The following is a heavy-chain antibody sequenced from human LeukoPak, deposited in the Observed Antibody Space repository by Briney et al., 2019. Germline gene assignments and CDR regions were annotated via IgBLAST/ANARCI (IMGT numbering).Heavy chain of an antibody. CDR2: IYYSGST. D-gene: IGHD3-22*01. CDR3: ARPYYYDSRIDP. V-gene: IGHV4-30-4*01. CDR1: GGSISSGDYY. Sequence: SQTLSLTCIVSGGSISSGDYYWSWIRQPPGKGLEWIGYIYYSGSTYYNPSLKSRVTISVDTSKNQLSLKLTSVTAADTAVYYCARPYYYDSRIDPWGQGTLVTVSS. J-gene: IGHJ5*02.